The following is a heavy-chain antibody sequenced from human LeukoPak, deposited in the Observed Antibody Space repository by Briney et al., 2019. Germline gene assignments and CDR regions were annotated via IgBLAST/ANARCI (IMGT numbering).Heavy chain of an antibody. V-gene: IGHV3-20*04. Sequence: GGSLRLSCAASRFTFDDYGMSWVRQAPGKGLEWVSGITWNGGSIGYADSVKGRFTISRDNAKNSLYLQMNSLRAEDTAVYYCARAVEMATIYYYYYYMDVWGKGTTVTISS. CDR3: ARAVEMATIYYYYYYMDV. J-gene: IGHJ6*03. CDR1: RFTFDDYG. CDR2: ITWNGGSI. D-gene: IGHD5-24*01.